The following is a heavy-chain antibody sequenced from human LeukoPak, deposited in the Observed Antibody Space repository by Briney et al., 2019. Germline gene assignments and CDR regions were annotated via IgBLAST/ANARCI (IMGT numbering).Heavy chain of an antibody. D-gene: IGHD1-1*01. J-gene: IGHJ4*02. CDR2: IYYSGTT. CDR1: GGSIGKTSYY. Sequence: SETLSLTCTVSGGSIGKTSYYWGWIRQPPGKGLEWIGNIYYSGTTYYNPSLKSRVTISVDTSKNQFSLTLNSVTAAGTAVYFCARFKQLGRSFDSWGLGSLVTVSS. CDR3: ARFKQLGRSFDS. V-gene: IGHV4-39*07.